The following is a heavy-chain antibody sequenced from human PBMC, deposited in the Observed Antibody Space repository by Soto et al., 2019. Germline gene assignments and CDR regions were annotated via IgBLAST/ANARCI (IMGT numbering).Heavy chain of an antibody. CDR2: ISGSGGST. J-gene: IGHJ4*02. CDR3: ARGTRALITSFFAY. D-gene: IGHD1-20*01. V-gene: IGHV3-23*01. CDR1: GFTFSSYA. Sequence: GGSLRLSCAASGFTFSSYAMSWVRQAPGKGLEWVSAISGSGGSTYYADSVKGRFTISRDNSKNTLYLQMNSLRSATAADTATYYCARGTRALITSFFAYWGQGTLVTVSS.